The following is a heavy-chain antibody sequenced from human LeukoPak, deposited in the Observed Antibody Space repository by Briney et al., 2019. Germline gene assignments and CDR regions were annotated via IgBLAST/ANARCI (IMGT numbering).Heavy chain of an antibody. D-gene: IGHD6-6*01. CDR3: ARVSAALDAFDI. Sequence: PSETLSLTCAVYGGSFSGYYWSWIRQPPGKGLEWIGEINHSGSTNYNPSLKSRVTISVDTFKNQFSLKLSSVTAADTAVYYCARVSAALDAFDIWGQGTMVTVSS. V-gene: IGHV4-34*01. J-gene: IGHJ3*02. CDR2: INHSGST. CDR1: GGSFSGYY.